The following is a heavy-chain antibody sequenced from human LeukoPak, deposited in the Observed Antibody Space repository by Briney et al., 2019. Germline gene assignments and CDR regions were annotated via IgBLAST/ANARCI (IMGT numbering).Heavy chain of an antibody. D-gene: IGHD3-22*01. Sequence: GGSLRLSCAASGFTFSSYSLNRVRQAPGKGLEWVSYISSSSSTIYYADSVKGRFTISRDNAKNSLYLQMNSLRAEDTAVYYCARVDTMIVVDLDAFDIWGQGTMVTVSS. CDR3: ARVDTMIVVDLDAFDI. V-gene: IGHV3-48*01. CDR2: ISSSSSTI. CDR1: GFTFSSYS. J-gene: IGHJ3*02.